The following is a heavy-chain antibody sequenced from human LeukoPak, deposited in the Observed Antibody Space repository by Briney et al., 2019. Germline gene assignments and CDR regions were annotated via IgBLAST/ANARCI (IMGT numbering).Heavy chain of an antibody. D-gene: IGHD4-17*01. Sequence: PGGSLRLSCAASGFTFSNYWMSWVRQAPGKGLEWVANIKQDGSDKYYVDSVKGRFTISRDNAKNSLYLQMNSLRAEDTAVYYCARDTVATTFVYWGQGTVVTVSS. CDR1: GFTFSNYW. CDR3: ARDTVATTFVY. CDR2: IKQDGSDK. V-gene: IGHV3-7*04. J-gene: IGHJ4*02.